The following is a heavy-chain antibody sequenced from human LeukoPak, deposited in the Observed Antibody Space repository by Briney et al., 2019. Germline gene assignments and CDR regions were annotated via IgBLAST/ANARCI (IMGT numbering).Heavy chain of an antibody. CDR2: ICVSGGST. D-gene: IGHD3-3*01. V-gene: IGHV3-23*01. J-gene: IGHJ3*02. CDR3: ARDRNTIFPYAFDI. Sequence: PGGSLRLSCAASGFTFSSYAMSWVRQAPGKGLEWVSAICVSGGSTYYAASVKGRFTISRDNAKNSLYLQMNSLRAEDTAVYYCARDRNTIFPYAFDIWGLGTMVTVSS. CDR1: GFTFSSYA.